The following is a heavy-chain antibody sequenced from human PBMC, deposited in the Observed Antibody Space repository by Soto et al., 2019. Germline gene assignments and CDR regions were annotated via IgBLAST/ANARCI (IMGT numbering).Heavy chain of an antibody. V-gene: IGHV3-48*02. Sequence: GGSLRLSSAAAGLTFSSYSMNWVRQAPGKGLELDSYISSSSSTIYYADSVKCRFTISRDNAKNSLYLPMNSLRDEDTAVYYCASRGYYASIGYNYFQHWGQGTLVTVSS. D-gene: IGHD3-22*01. J-gene: IGHJ1*01. CDR2: ISSSSSTI. CDR1: GLTFSSYS. CDR3: ASRGYYASIGYNYFQH.